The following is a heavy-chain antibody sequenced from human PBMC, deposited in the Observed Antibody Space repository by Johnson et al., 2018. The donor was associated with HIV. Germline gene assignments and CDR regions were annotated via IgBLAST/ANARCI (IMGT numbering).Heavy chain of an antibody. D-gene: IGHD3-16*02. CDR3: AREIPYDYVWGSYRPGAFDI. J-gene: IGHJ3*02. V-gene: IGHV3-20*04. CDR1: GFNFDDFG. CDR2: INWNGGST. Sequence: MQLVESGGGLVQPGGSLRLSCAPSGFNFDDFGMSWVRQAPGKGLEWVSGINWNGGSTGYADSVKGRFTISRDNAKNSLYLQMNSLRAEDTALYYCAREIPYDYVWGSYRPGAFDIWGQGTMVTVSS.